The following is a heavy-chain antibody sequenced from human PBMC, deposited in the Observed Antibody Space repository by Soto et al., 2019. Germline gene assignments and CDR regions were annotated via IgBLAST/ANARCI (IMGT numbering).Heavy chain of an antibody. CDR3: ARGDCVGGSCYSLAGSFYYYMDV. Sequence: EVKLVESGGGLVQPGGSLRLSCAAYGFTFSNYWMYWVRQAPGQGLVWVSRINSDGSVSRYADSVKCRLTISRDNVKNTLYPQMNSVRVEDTAVYYCARGDCVGGSCYSLAGSFYYYMDVWGKGTTVTVFS. V-gene: IGHV3-74*01. D-gene: IGHD2-15*01. CDR2: INSDGSVS. J-gene: IGHJ6*03. CDR1: GFTFSNYW.